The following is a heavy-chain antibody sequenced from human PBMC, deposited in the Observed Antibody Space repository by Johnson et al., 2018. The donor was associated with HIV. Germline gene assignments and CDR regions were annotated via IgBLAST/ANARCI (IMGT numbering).Heavy chain of an antibody. CDR3: ARDPLTLTTTLDAFDL. D-gene: IGHD4-17*01. J-gene: IGHJ3*01. V-gene: IGHV3-53*01. CDR2: IYSGGTT. CDR1: GFTVSSNY. Sequence: MQLVESGGGLIQPGGSLRLSCVASGFTVSSNYMSWVRQAPGKGLEWVSVIYSGGTTYYADSVKGRFTISRDNSTNMLYLQMNSLRAEDTAVYYCARDPLTLTTTLDAFDLWGQGTMVTVSS.